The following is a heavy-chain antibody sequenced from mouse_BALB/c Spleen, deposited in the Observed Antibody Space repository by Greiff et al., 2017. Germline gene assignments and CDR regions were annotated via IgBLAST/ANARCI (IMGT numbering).Heavy chain of an antibody. CDR3: TRSGHRGTYYFDY. V-gene: IGHV1S22*01. CDR2: IYPGSGST. D-gene: IGHD3-2*02. CDR1: GYTFTSYW. J-gene: IGHJ2*01. Sequence: LQQPGSELVRPGASVKLSCKASGYTFTSYWMHWVKQRPGQGLEWIGNIYPGSGSTNYDEKFKSKATLTVDTSSSTAYMQLSSLTSEDSAVYYCTRSGHRGTYYFDYWGQGTTLTVSS.